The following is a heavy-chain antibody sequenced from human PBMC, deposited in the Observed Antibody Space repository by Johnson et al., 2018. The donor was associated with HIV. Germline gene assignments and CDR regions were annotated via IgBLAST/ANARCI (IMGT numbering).Heavy chain of an antibody. Sequence: QEKLVESGGGVVQPGRSLRLSCAASGFTFSSYAMHWVRQAPGKGLEWVAVISYDGSNKYYADSVKGRFTISRDNSKNTLYLQMNSLRAEDTAVYYCASCESDRRGRGAFDIWGQGTMVTVSS. J-gene: IGHJ3*02. CDR3: ASCESDRRGRGAFDI. D-gene: IGHD3-16*01. CDR1: GFTFSSYA. V-gene: IGHV3-30-3*01. CDR2: ISYDGSNK.